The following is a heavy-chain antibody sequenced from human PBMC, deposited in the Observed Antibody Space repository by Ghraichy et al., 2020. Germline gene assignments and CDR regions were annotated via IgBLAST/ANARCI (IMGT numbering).Heavy chain of an antibody. D-gene: IGHD1-7*01. CDR3: AKRNYTAFDR. V-gene: IGHV3-23*01. CDR1: GFTFSSYT. J-gene: IGHJ4*02. Sequence: GGSLRLSCAASGFTFSSYTMNWVRQAPGKGLEWVSAIHGDGGTTYYADSVKGRFTISRDNSKNTLYLQMNSLRADDTAIYYCAKRNYTAFDRWGQGTLVTVSS. CDR2: IHGDGGTT.